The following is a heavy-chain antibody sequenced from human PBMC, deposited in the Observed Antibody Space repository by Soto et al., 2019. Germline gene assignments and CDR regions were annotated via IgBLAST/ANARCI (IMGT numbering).Heavy chain of an antibody. CDR2: ISGSGGST. V-gene: IGHV3-23*01. Sequence: EVQLLESGGGLVQPGGSLRLSCAASGLTFSSYAMSWVRQAPGKGLEWVSAISGSGGSTYYADSVKGRFTISRDNSKNTLYLQMNSLRAEDTAVYYCAKARWYCSGGSCYGIDYWGQGTLVTVSS. D-gene: IGHD2-15*01. CDR1: GLTFSSYA. J-gene: IGHJ4*02. CDR3: AKARWYCSGGSCYGIDY.